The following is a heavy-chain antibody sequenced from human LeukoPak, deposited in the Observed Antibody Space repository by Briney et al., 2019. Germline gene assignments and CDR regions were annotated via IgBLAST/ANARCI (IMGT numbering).Heavy chain of an antibody. CDR3: ARDLTKRSYYYDSSGHYYVGDAFDI. CDR2: IIPILGIA. D-gene: IGHD3-22*01. J-gene: IGHJ3*02. V-gene: IGHV1-69*04. CDR1: GGTFSSYA. Sequence: GASAKVSCKASGGTFSSYAISWVRQAPGQGLEWMGRIIPILGIANYAQKFQGRVTITADKSTSAAYMELSSLRSEDTAVYYCARDLTKRSYYYDSSGHYYVGDAFDIWGQGTMVTVSS.